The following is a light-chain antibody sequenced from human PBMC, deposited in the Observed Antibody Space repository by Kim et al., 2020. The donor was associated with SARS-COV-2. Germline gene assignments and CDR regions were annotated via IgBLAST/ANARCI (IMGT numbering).Light chain of an antibody. CDR1: SSDVGGFHT. CDR3: SSFASTDTLL. CDR2: DVN. Sequence: GQSVTISCTGSSSDVGGFHTVSWDHRRPGKAPQLIIFDVNRRPSGVPARFSGAKSGNTAALTVSGLQADDEGDYYGSSFASTDTLLFGGGTQLTVL. V-gene: IGLV2-8*01. J-gene: IGLJ3*02.